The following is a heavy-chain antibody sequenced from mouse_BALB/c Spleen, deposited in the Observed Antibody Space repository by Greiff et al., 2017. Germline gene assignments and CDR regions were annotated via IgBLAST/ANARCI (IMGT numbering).Heavy chain of an antibody. J-gene: IGHJ4*01. CDR1: GFTFSSYA. Sequence: EVHLVESGGGLVKPGGSLKLSCAASGFTFSSYAMSWVRQSPEKRLEWVAEISSGGSYTYYPDTVTGRFTISRDNAKNTLYLEMSSLRSEDTAMYYCARGNYGYMDYWGQGTSVTVSS. D-gene: IGHD2-1*01. V-gene: IGHV5-9-4*01. CDR2: ISSGGSYT. CDR3: ARGNYGYMDY.